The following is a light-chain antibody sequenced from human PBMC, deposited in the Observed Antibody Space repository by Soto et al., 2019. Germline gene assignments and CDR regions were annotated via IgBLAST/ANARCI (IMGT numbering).Light chain of an antibody. Sequence: EIVLTQSPGTLSVSPGDRVTLSCRASQSISINLAWYQHKPGQAPSLLIHAGSTRATGIPARISGSGSGTEFTLTISSLQSEDFAVYYCQQFRNWPWTFGQGTKVEV. CDR2: AGS. J-gene: IGKJ1*01. V-gene: IGKV3D-15*01. CDR3: QQFRNWPWT. CDR1: QSISIN.